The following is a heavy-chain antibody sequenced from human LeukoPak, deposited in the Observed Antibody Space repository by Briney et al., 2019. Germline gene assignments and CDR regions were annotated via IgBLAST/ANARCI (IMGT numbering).Heavy chain of an antibody. CDR2: IYYSGNT. CDR1: GGSISSSSYY. J-gene: IGHJ4*02. D-gene: IGHD5-12*01. Sequence: SETLSLTCTVSGGSISSSSYYWGWIRQPPGKGLEWIGSIYYSGNTYYNPSLKSRVTISVDTSKNQFSLNLSSVTAADTAVYYCARGPLDSGYTYFDYWGQGTLVSVAS. V-gene: IGHV4-39*07. CDR3: ARGPLDSGYTYFDY.